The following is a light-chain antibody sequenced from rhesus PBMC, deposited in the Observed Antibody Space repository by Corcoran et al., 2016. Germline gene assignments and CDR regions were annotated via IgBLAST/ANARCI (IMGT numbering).Light chain of an antibody. J-gene: IGKJ3*01. CDR1: PGISSY. CDR3: LQHNSYPFT. V-gene: IGKV1-28*01. CDR2: AAS. Sequence: DIQMTQSPSSLSASVGDTVTITCRASPGISSYLNWFQQKPGKAPKLIFYAASTLESGVPSRFSGSGSGTKFTLTISSLQPEDFATYYCLQHNSYPFTFGPGTKLDIK.